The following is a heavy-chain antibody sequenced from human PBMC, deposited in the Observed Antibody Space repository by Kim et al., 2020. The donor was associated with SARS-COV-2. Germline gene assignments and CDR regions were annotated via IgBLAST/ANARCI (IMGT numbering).Heavy chain of an antibody. CDR2: ISGSGGST. Sequence: GGSLRLSCAASGFTFSSYAMSWVRQAPWKGLEWVSAISGSGGSTYYADSVKGRFTISRDNSKNTLYLQMNSLRAEDTAVYYCAKDKGGSKWLVPANYFDYWGQGTLVTVSS. CDR1: GFTFSSYA. D-gene: IGHD6-19*01. CDR3: AKDKGGSKWLVPANYFDY. J-gene: IGHJ4*02. V-gene: IGHV3-23*01.